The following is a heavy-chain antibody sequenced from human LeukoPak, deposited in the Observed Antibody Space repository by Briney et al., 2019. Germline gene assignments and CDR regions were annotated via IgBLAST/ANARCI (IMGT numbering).Heavy chain of an antibody. Sequence: SVKVSCKASGGTFSSYAISWVRQAPGQGLEWMGGIIPIFGTANYAQKFQGRVTITADESTSTAYMELSSLRSEDTAVYYCARGGAHYYDSSGRPLGFDYWGQGTLVTVS. V-gene: IGHV1-69*13. D-gene: IGHD3-22*01. CDR2: IIPIFGTA. CDR3: ARGGAHYYDSSGRPLGFDY. J-gene: IGHJ4*02. CDR1: GGTFSSYA.